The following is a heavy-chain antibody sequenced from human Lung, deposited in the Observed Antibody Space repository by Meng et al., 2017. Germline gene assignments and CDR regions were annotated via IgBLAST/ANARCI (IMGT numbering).Heavy chain of an antibody. V-gene: IGHV4-34*01. CDR1: GGSFSDYY. CDR3: ARGPTTMAHDFDY. D-gene: IGHD4-11*01. J-gene: IGHJ4*02. Sequence: QVHLQQWGAGLFKPSETLSLTCFVSGGSFSDYYWSWIRQPPGKGLEWIGEINHSGSTNYNPSLESRATISVDTSQNNLSLKLSSVTAADSAVYYCARGPTTMAHDFDYWGQGTLVTVSS. CDR2: INHSGST.